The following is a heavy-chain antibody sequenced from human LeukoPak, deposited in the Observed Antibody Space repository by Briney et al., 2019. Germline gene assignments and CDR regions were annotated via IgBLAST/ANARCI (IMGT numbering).Heavy chain of an antibody. V-gene: IGHV4-34*01. Sequence: SETLSLTCAVYGWSFNDHYWNWIRQPPGKGLEWIGEINARGDTNFNPSLKSRVTISVDSSKNQFSLTLGSMIAADTAVYYCARGQVPAARGYNWFDPWGQGTLVTVSS. CDR1: GWSFNDHY. CDR3: ARGQVPAARGYNWFDP. D-gene: IGHD2-2*01. CDR2: INARGDT. J-gene: IGHJ5*02.